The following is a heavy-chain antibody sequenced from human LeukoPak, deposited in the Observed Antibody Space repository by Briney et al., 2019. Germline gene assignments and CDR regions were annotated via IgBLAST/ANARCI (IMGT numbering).Heavy chain of an antibody. CDR3: ARYSSTWPYWYFDL. J-gene: IGHJ2*01. CDR2: ISHSGST. Sequence: SETLSLTCAVSGSSISSGGYSWSWIRQPPGKGLEWIGYISHSGSTYYNPSLKSRVTISVDRSKNQFSLKLTSVTAADTAVYYCARYSSTWPYWYFDLWGRGTLVTVSS. D-gene: IGHD6-13*01. CDR1: GSSISSGGYS. V-gene: IGHV4-30-2*01.